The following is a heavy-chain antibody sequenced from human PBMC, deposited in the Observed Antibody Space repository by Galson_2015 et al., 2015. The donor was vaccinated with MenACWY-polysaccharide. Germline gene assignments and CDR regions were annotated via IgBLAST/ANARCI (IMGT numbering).Heavy chain of an antibody. CDR3: ARGPSMIPSYYYYYGMDV. V-gene: IGHV1-18*01. Sequence: QSGAEVKKPGASVKVSCKASGYPFSSFGFSWVRQAPGQGLEWMGWISAYNGNTNYAQNLQGRVTMTRNTSISTAYMELSSLRSEDTAVYYCARGPSMIPSYYYYYGMDVWGQGTTVTVSS. CDR2: ISAYNGNT. J-gene: IGHJ6*02. D-gene: IGHD3-22*01. CDR1: GYPFSSFG.